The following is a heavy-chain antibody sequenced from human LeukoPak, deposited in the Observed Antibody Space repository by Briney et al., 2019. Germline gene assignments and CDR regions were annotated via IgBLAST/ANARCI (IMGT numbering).Heavy chain of an antibody. CDR1: GFTFSSHG. Sequence: GGSLRLSCAASGFTFSSHGMSWVRQAPGKGLEWVSTISGSGDNTYYADSVKGRFTISRDNAKNSLYLQMNSLRAEDTAVYYCARESAITIFGVVISAQTNYMDVWGKGTTVTVSS. V-gene: IGHV3-23*01. CDR3: ARESAITIFGVVISAQTNYMDV. D-gene: IGHD3-3*01. CDR2: ISGSGDNT. J-gene: IGHJ6*03.